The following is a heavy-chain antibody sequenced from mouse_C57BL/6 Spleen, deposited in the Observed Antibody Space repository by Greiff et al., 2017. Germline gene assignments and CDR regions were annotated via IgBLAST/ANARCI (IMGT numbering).Heavy chain of an antibody. V-gene: IGHV3-6*01. CDR3: ARGVYYGSSPWCAY. J-gene: IGHJ3*01. Sequence: VQLKESGPGLVKPSQSLSLTCSVTGYSITSGYYWNWIRQFPGNKLEWMGYISYDGSNNYNPSLNNRISITRDTSKNQFFLKLNSVTTEDTAPYYCARGVYYGSSPWCAYWGQGTLVTVSA. CDR2: ISYDGSN. CDR1: GYSITSGYY. D-gene: IGHD1-1*01.